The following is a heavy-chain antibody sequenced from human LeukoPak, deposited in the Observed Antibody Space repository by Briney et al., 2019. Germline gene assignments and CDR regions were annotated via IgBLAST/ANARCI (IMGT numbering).Heavy chain of an antibody. J-gene: IGHJ4*02. CDR3: ARDHSWAFDY. D-gene: IGHD2-15*01. V-gene: IGHV3-21*05. CDR2: IGLASGFT. Sequence: GGSLRLSCAASGFIFSSYSMNWVRQAPGRGLERISYIGLASGFTSYADSVKGRFTISSDTATNSLYLHMHSLRAEDTAVYYCARDHSWAFDYWGQGALVTVSS. CDR1: GFIFSSYS.